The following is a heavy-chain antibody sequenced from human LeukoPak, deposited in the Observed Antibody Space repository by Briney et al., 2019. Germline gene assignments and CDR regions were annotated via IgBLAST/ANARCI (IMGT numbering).Heavy chain of an antibody. CDR2: INPKNGVT. CDR3: ARIGLDTAMVKY. J-gene: IGHJ4*02. V-gene: IGHV1-2*02. D-gene: IGHD5-18*01. CDR1: RYTFIDFY. Sequence: ASVKVSCKASRYTFIDFYMHWVRQAPGQGLEWMGWINPKNGVTKYAQKFQGSVTMTRDTSITTAYMELSSLGSDDTGVYYCARIGLDTAMVKYWGQGTLVTVSS.